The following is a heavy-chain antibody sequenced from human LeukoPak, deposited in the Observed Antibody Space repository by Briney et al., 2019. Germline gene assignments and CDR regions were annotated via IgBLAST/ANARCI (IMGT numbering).Heavy chain of an antibody. CDR2: INPNSGGT. Sequence: GASVKVSCKASGYTFIGYYMHWVRQAPGQGPEWMGWINPNSGGTNYAQKFQGWVTMTRDTSISTAYLELSRLGYDDTAVYYCARYGVVPAAGKHYYYYGMDVWGQGTTVTVSS. CDR1: GYTFIGYY. D-gene: IGHD2-2*01. J-gene: IGHJ6*02. CDR3: ARYGVVPAAGKHYYYYGMDV. V-gene: IGHV1-2*04.